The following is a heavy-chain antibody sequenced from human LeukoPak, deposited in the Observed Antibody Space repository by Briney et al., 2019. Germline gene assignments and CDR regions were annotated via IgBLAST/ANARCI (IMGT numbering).Heavy chain of an antibody. CDR1: GYTFTGYY. CDR2: INPNSGGT. CDR3: ARVIFGYCSGGSCPLDY. D-gene: IGHD2-15*01. V-gene: IGHV1-2*02. Sequence: GASVKVSCKASGYTFTGYYMHWVRQAPGQGLEWMGCINPNSGGTNYAQKFQGRVTMTRDTSISTAYMELSRLRSDDTAVYYCARVIFGYCSGGSCPLDYWGQGTLVTVSS. J-gene: IGHJ4*02.